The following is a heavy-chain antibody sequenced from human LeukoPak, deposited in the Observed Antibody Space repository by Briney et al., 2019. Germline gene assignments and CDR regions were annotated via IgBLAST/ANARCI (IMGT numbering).Heavy chain of an antibody. D-gene: IGHD6-13*01. Sequence: GGSLRLSCAASGFTFSSYAMHWVRQAPGKGLEWVAVISYDGSNKYYADSVKGRFTISRDNSKNTLYLQMNRLRAEDTAVYYCARVKAAAGFRTYYYGMDVWGQGTTVTVSS. CDR1: GFTFSSYA. V-gene: IGHV3-30-3*01. J-gene: IGHJ6*02. CDR3: ARVKAAAGFRTYYYGMDV. CDR2: ISYDGSNK.